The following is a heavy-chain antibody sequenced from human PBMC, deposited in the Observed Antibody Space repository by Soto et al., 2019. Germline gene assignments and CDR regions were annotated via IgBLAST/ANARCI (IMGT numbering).Heavy chain of an antibody. CDR1: GFTFSSYA. Sequence: GGSLRLSCAASGFTFSSYAMSWVRQAPGKGLEWVSAISGSGGSTYYADSVKGRFTISRDNSKNTPYLQMNSLRAEDTAVYYCAKRPRIQLWTDYWGQGTLVTVSS. CDR3: AKRPRIQLWTDY. CDR2: ISGSGGST. V-gene: IGHV3-23*01. J-gene: IGHJ4*02. D-gene: IGHD5-18*01.